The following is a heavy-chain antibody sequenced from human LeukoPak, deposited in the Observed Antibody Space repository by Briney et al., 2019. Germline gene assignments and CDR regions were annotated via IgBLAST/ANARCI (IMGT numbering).Heavy chain of an antibody. V-gene: IGHV1-8*01. D-gene: IGHD5-24*01. CDR3: ARGWVDGYKGHY. Sequence: ASVKVSCKASGYTFISYDINWVRQATGQGLEWMGWMNPNSGNTGYAQKFQGRVTMTRNTSISTAYMELSSLGSEDTAVYYCARGWVDGYKGHYWGQGTLVTVSS. CDR2: MNPNSGNT. J-gene: IGHJ4*02. CDR1: GYTFISYD.